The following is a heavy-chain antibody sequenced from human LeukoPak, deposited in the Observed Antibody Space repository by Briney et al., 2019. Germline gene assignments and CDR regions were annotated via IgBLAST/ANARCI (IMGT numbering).Heavy chain of an antibody. J-gene: IGHJ4*02. Sequence: PSETLSLTCAVSGGSISSSNWWSWVRQPPGKGLEWIGEIYHSGSTNYNPSLKSRVTISVDTSKNQFSLKLSSVAAADTAVYYCARTTVVTPGPFDYWGQGTLVTVSS. CDR1: GGSISSSNW. V-gene: IGHV4-4*02. D-gene: IGHD4-23*01. CDR2: IYHSGST. CDR3: ARTTVVTPGPFDY.